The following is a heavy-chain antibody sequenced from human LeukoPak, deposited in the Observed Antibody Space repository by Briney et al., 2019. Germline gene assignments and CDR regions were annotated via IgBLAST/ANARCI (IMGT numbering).Heavy chain of an antibody. J-gene: IGHJ4*02. CDR2: IFSRSESI. CDR3: ASLVVVAATTDY. CDR1: GFTFGAYT. Sequence: GGSLRLSCAASGFTFGAYTINWVRQAPGKGLEWVSCIFSRSESILYADSVKGRFTISRDNSKNTLYLQMNSLRAEDTAVYYCASLVVVAATTDYWGQGTLVTVSS. D-gene: IGHD2-15*01. V-gene: IGHV3-21*01.